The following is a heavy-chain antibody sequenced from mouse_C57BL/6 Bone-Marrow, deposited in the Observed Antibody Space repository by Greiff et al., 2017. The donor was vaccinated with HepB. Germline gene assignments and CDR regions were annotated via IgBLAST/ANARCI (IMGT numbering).Heavy chain of an antibody. CDR1: GYTFTSYW. V-gene: IGHV1-64*01. J-gene: IGHJ3*01. CDR2: IHPNSGST. D-gene: IGHD1-1*02. CDR3: AREGGKPPPGFAY. Sequence: QVQLQQPGAELVKPGASVKLSCKASGYTFTSYWMHWVKQRPGQGLEWIGMIHPNSGSTNYNEKFKSKATLTVDKSSSTAYMQLSSLTSEDSAVYYCAREGGKPPPGFAYWGQGTLVTVSA.